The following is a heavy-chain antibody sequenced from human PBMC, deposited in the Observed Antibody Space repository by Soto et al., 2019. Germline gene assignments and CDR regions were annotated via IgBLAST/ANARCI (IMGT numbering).Heavy chain of an antibody. V-gene: IGHV3-23*01. CDR2: ISGSGGST. D-gene: IGHD4-17*01. J-gene: IGHJ6*02. Sequence: GGSLRLSCAASGFTFSSYAMSWFRQAPGKGLEWVSAISGSGGSTYYADSVKGRFTISRDNSKNTLYLQMNSLRAEDTAVYYCARVTYDYGDRHYYYGMDVWGQGTTVTVSS. CDR1: GFTFSSYA. CDR3: ARVTYDYGDRHYYYGMDV.